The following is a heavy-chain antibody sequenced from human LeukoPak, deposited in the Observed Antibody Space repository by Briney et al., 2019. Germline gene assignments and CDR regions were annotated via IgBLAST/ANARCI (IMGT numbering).Heavy chain of an antibody. Sequence: SVTVSCTASGGTFSIYAISWVRQAPGQGLEWMGGIIPIFGTANYAQKFQGRVTITADESTSTAYMELSSLRSEDTAVYYCARTSTGTSPSKYYFDYWGQGTLVTVSS. CDR1: GGTFSIYA. V-gene: IGHV1-69*13. D-gene: IGHD1-1*01. CDR3: ARTSTGTSPSKYYFDY. J-gene: IGHJ4*02. CDR2: IIPIFGTA.